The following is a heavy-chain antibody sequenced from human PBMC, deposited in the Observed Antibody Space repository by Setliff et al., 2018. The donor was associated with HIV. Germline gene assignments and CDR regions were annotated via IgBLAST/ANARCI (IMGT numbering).Heavy chain of an antibody. J-gene: IGHJ3*02. CDR2: IFYSGSA. Sequence: PSETLSLTCTVSGGSISSSSYYWGWLRQPPGKGLEYIGGIFYSGSAYYNPSLKSRVTISVDTSKNHFSLKLSSVTAADTAVYYCARHQVIPTVIGAFDIWGQGTVVTVSS. CDR3: ARHQVIPTVIGAFDI. CDR1: GGSISSSSYY. V-gene: IGHV4-39*01. D-gene: IGHD3-16*02.